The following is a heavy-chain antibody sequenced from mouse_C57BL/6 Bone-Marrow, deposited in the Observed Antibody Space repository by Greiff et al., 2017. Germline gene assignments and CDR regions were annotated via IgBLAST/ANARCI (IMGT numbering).Heavy chain of an antibody. J-gene: IGHJ1*03. CDR2: ISGGGGNT. CDR3: SRQVTTVLATKYFDV. Sequence: EVKLVESGGGLVKPGGSLKLSCAASGFTFSSYTMSWVRQTPEKRLQWVAAISGGGGNTYYPDSGKGRFTISRDNDKNILYLQMSSLRSEDTALYYCSRQVTTVLATKYFDVWGTGTTGTVSS. CDR1: GFTFSSYT. V-gene: IGHV5-9*01. D-gene: IGHD1-1*01.